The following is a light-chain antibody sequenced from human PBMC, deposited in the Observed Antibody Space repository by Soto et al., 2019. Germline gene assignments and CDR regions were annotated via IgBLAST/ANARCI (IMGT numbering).Light chain of an antibody. J-gene: IGKJ4*01. CDR2: AAS. V-gene: IGKV1D-16*01. CDR3: QHYNIYPLT. Sequence: QMTQSPSSLSASVGDRVTITCRASQDINSYLAWYQQKPGNAPKSLIYAASSLQTGVPSRFSGSESGTDFTLTISNLQPEDSATYYCQHYNIYPLTFGGGTKVEIK. CDR1: QDINSY.